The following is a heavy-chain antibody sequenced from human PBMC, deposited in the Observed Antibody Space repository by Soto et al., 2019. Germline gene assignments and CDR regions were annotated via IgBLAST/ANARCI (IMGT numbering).Heavy chain of an antibody. CDR2: IYYSGST. Sequence: SETLSLTCTVSGGSISSYYWSWIRQPPGKGLEWIGYIYYSGSTNYNPSLKSRVTISVDTSKNQFSLKLSSVTAADTAVYYCARDYDSSGYFDYWGQGTLVTVSS. CDR1: GGSISSYY. J-gene: IGHJ4*02. D-gene: IGHD3-22*01. V-gene: IGHV4-59*01. CDR3: ARDYDSSGYFDY.